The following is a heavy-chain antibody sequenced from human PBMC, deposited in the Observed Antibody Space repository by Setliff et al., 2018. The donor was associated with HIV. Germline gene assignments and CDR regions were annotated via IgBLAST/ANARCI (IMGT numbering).Heavy chain of an antibody. CDR3: ARGPTTVTNYYYYYMDV. D-gene: IGHD4-17*01. Sequence: PGGSLRLSCAASGFTFSSYGMHWVRQAPGKGLEWVAVIWYDGSNKYYADSVKGRFTISRDNDRNSLYLQMNGLRAEDTAVYYCARGPTTVTNYYYYYMDVWGKGTTVTVSS. J-gene: IGHJ6*03. CDR1: GFTFSSYG. CDR2: IWYDGSNK. V-gene: IGHV3-33*01.